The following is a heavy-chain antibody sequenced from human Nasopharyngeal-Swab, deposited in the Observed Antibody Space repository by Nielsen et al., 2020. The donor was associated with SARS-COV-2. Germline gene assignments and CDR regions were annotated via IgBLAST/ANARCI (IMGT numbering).Heavy chain of an antibody. CDR2: LRGSGGDT. CDR3: AKDGSSSPTY. J-gene: IGHJ4*02. V-gene: IGHV3-23*01. CDR1: GFSFRTYA. D-gene: IGHD6-13*01. Sequence: GESLKLSCAASGFSFRTYALRWVLQAPGQGLECVSALRGSGGDTYYADSVKGRFTLSRDNSKNTLYLRMNSLRAEDTAVYYCAKDGSSSPTYWGQGTLVTVSS.